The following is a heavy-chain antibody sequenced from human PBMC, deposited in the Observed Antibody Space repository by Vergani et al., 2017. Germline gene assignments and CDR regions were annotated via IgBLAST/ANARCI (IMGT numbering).Heavy chain of an antibody. V-gene: IGHV3-15*01. CDR1: GFTFSSAW. D-gene: IGHD3-9*01. CDR3: TAPTKWELRYYFNS. Sequence: EVQPVESGGGLVKPGGSLRLSCTTSGFTFSSAWMSWVRPAPGKGLGGVARIRPITDGKTTDYAAPVKGRFTIPKDDSKNTLYLKMNSLKTEDTAVYYGTAPTKWELRYYFNSGGQGTLVTVSS. J-gene: IGHJ4*02. CDR2: IRPITDGKTT.